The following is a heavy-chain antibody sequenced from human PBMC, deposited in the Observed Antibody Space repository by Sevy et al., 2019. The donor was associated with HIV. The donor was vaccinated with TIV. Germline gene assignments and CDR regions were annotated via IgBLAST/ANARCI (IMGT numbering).Heavy chain of an antibody. CDR1: GFTFSSYG. Sequence: RGSLRLSCAASGFTFSSYGIHWVRQAPGKGLEWVAVISYDGSNKYYADSVKGRFTISRDNSKNTLDLQMNSLRTEDTAVYYCARRRGVHYFGSGEDAFDIWGQGTMVTVSS. CDR3: ARRRGVHYFGSGEDAFDI. J-gene: IGHJ3*02. CDR2: ISYDGSNK. V-gene: IGHV3-30*03. D-gene: IGHD3-10*01.